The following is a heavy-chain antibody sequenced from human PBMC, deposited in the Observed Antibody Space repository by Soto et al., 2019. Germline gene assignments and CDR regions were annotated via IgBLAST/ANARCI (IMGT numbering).Heavy chain of an antibody. CDR1: GFTFSTYA. CDR3: ARAGGQLVLGETNAFDI. Sequence: EVHLLETGGGLVQPGGSLRLSCTASGFTFSTYAMSWVRQAPGEGLEWVSSISEDGVYTDYADSVKGRFTISRDNSKNTLYVQMTSLRAEDTAVYYCARAGGQLVLGETNAFDIWGQGTMVTVSS. V-gene: IGHV3-23*01. J-gene: IGHJ3*02. D-gene: IGHD6-6*01. CDR2: ISEDGVYT.